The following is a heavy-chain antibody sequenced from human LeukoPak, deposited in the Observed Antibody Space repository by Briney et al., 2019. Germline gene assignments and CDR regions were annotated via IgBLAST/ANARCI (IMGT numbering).Heavy chain of an antibody. CDR2: IWYDGSNK. Sequence: PGGSLRLSCAASGFTFSSYGMHWVRQAPGKGLEWVAVIWYDGSNKYYADSVKGRFTISRDNSKNTLYLQMNSLRAEDTAVYYCARRSYFYDSSGYYSSWFDPWGQGTLVTVSS. D-gene: IGHD3-22*01. V-gene: IGHV3-30*19. CDR1: GFTFSSYG. CDR3: ARRSYFYDSSGYYSSWFDP. J-gene: IGHJ5*02.